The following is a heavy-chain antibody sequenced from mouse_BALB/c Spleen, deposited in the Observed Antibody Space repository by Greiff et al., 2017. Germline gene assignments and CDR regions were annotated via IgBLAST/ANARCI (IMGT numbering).Heavy chain of an antibody. Sequence: EVQLQQSGAELVRSGASVKLSCTASGFNIKDYYMHWVKQMPEQGLEWIGWIDPENGDTEYAPKFQGKATMTADTSSNTAYLQLSSLTSEDTAVYYCNAMGYDGYYEGGLAYWGQGTLVTVSA. J-gene: IGHJ3*01. V-gene: IGHV14-4*02. D-gene: IGHD2-3*01. CDR3: NAMGYDGYYEGGLAY. CDR1: GFNIKDYY. CDR2: IDPENGDT.